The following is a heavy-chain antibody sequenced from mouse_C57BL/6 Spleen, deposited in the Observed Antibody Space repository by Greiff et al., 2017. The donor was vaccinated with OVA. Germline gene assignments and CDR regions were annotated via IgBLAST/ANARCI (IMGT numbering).Heavy chain of an antibody. V-gene: IGHV6-3*01. CDR3: TGLRPFAY. J-gene: IGHJ3*01. CDR2: IRLKSDNYAT. D-gene: IGHD2-4*01. CDR1: GFTFSNYW. Sequence: EVKVEESGGGLVQPGGSMKLSCVASGFTFSNYWMNWVRQPPEKGLEWVAQIRLKSDNYATHYAESVKGRFTISRDESKSSVYLQMNNLRAEDTGIYYCTGLRPFAYWGQGTLVTVSA.